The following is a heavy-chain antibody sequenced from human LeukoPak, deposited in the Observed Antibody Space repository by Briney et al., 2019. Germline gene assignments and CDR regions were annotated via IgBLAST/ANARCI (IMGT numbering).Heavy chain of an antibody. Sequence: ASVKVSCKASGYTFTSYDINWVRQAAGQGLEWMGWMNPNSGNTGYAQKFQGRVTMTRNTSISTAYMELSSLRSEDTAVYYCARGGVVTAALGYWGQGTLVTVSS. CDR3: ARGGVVTAALGY. D-gene: IGHD2-21*02. CDR2: MNPNSGNT. CDR1: GYTFTSYD. V-gene: IGHV1-8*01. J-gene: IGHJ4*02.